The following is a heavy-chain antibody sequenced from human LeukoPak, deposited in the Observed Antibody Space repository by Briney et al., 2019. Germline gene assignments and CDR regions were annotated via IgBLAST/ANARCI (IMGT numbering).Heavy chain of an antibody. D-gene: IGHD3-10*01. CDR2: ISDTGSTT. J-gene: IGHJ4*02. Sequence: GGSLRLSCAASGFTFSTYAMTWVRQAPGKGLESVSLISDTGSTTYYAESVRGRFTISRDNSKNTLYLQMNSLRGENTALYYCAKNIGGLDFWGQGTLVTVSS. V-gene: IGHV3-23*01. CDR1: GFTFSTYA. CDR3: AKNIGGLDF.